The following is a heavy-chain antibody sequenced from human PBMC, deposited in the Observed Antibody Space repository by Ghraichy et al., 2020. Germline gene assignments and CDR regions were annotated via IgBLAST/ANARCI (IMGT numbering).Heavy chain of an antibody. CDR1: GFTFSSYS. CDR2: ISSSSSYI. CDR3: ARALSDVEGMDV. V-gene: IGHV3-21*01. D-gene: IGHD2-21*01. Sequence: GGSLRLSCAASGFTFSSYSMNWVRQAPGKGLEWVSSISSSSSYIYYADSVKGRFTISRDNAKNSLYLQMNSLRAEDTAVYYCARALSDVEGMDVWGQGTTVTVSS. J-gene: IGHJ6*02.